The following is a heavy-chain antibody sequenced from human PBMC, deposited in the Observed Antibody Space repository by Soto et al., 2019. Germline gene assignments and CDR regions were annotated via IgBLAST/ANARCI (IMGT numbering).Heavy chain of an antibody. CDR2: LSHGGAYT. CDR1: GFSFGTYS. V-gene: IGHV3-23*01. Sequence: SGGSLRLSCAASGFSFGTYSMAWVRQAPGKGPEWVSGLSHGGAYTFYADSVKGRFTISVDISQNTVYLQMNSLRIEDTAVYFCAKWSGYGDAWGQGTLVTVSS. D-gene: IGHD4-17*01. J-gene: IGHJ4*02. CDR3: AKWSGYGDA.